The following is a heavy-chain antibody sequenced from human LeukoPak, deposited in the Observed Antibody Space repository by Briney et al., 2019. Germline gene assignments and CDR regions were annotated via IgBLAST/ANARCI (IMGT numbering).Heavy chain of an antibody. Sequence: GGSLRLSCAASGFTFNSYGMSWVRQAPGKGLEWVSAISGSGGNTYYADSVKGRFTISRDNSKNTLYLQMNSLRAEDTAVYYCARRAGAYSHPYDYWGQGTLVTVSS. V-gene: IGHV3-23*01. J-gene: IGHJ4*02. D-gene: IGHD4/OR15-4a*01. CDR3: ARRAGAYSHPYDY. CDR2: ISGSGGNT. CDR1: GFTFNSYG.